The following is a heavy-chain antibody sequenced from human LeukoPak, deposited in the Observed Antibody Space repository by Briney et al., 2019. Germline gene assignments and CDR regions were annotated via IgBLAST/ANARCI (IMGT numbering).Heavy chain of an antibody. V-gene: IGHV3-23*01. CDR2: ISGSGGST. Sequence: GGTLRLSCAASGFTFSSYGMSWVRQAPGKGLEWVSVISGSGGSTYYAASVKGRFTISRDNSKDTLYLQMNSLRAEDTAVYYCAKDSRGYQDYFDYWGQGTLVTVSS. D-gene: IGHD3-22*01. J-gene: IGHJ4*02. CDR3: AKDSRGYQDYFDY. CDR1: GFTFSSYG.